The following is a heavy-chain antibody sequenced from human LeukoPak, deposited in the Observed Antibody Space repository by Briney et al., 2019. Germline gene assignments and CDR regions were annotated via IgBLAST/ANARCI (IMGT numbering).Heavy chain of an antibody. CDR3: ARGPQWRGDYYYMDV. V-gene: IGHV1-8*01. Sequence: ASVKISCKAPRYSFTNFDINWVRPATGQGLEWMGWMNPNSGNKGYAQKFQGRVTMTMHTSITTAYMELSSLRSEDTAVYYCARGPQWRGDYYYMDVWGRGTTVTVS. D-gene: IGHD6-19*01. CDR2: MNPNSGNK. CDR1: RYSFTNFD. J-gene: IGHJ6*03.